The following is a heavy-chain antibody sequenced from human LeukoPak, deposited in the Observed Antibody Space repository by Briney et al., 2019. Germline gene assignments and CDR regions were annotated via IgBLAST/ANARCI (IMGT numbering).Heavy chain of an antibody. CDR2: ISYDGSNK. J-gene: IGHJ4*02. D-gene: IGHD3-22*01. V-gene: IGHV3-30-3*01. Sequence: GGSLRLSCAASGFTFSSYAMHWVRQAPGKGLEWVAVISYDGSNKYYADSVKGRFTISRDNSKSTLYLQMNSLRAEDTAVYYCARDPRYYYDSSGYDFYFDYWGQGTLVTVSS. CDR3: ARDPRYYYDSSGYDFYFDY. CDR1: GFTFSSYA.